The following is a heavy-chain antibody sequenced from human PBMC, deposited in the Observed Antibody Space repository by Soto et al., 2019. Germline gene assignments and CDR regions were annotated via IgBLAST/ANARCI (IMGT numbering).Heavy chain of an antibody. J-gene: IGHJ4*02. CDR2: IKHDTSEA. D-gene: IGHD3-16*02. Sequence: GGSLRLACAASGFKFSNYWMSWVRQAPGKGLEWVGNIKHDTSEAHYADSVKGRFTITRDNIKNFLFLQMNGLRADDTASYYCARDGLLFSGPYRPSRFDYWGLGTLVTVSS. CDR1: GFKFSNYW. V-gene: IGHV3-7*03. CDR3: ARDGLLFSGPYRPSRFDY.